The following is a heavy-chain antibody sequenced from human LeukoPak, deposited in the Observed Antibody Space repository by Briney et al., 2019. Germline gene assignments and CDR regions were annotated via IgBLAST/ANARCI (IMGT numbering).Heavy chain of an antibody. D-gene: IGHD3-9*01. CDR3: ARVYVLRYFDWLSIEHAFDI. CDR2: INPNSGGT. CDR1: RYTFTVDY. Sequence: GPSVSVSSAASRYTFTVDYMHGVREAPGQGGGWMGWINPNSGGTNYAQKLQGRVTMTTDTSTSTAYMELRSLRSDDTAVYYCARVYVLRYFDWLSIEHAFDIWGQGTMVTVSS. V-gene: IGHV1-2*02. J-gene: IGHJ3*02.